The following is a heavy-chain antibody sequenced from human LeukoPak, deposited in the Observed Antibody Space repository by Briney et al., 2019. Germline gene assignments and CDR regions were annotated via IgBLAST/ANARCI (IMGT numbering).Heavy chain of an antibody. J-gene: IGHJ6*03. CDR3: ARTVYCSSTSCYHYYYYMDV. CDR1: GGSISSYY. D-gene: IGHD2-2*01. V-gene: IGHV4-4*07. Sequence: PSETLSLTCTVSGGSISSYYWSWIRQPAGKGLEWIGRIYTRGSTNYNPSLKSRVTMSVDTSKNQFSLKLSSVTAADTAVYYCARTVYCSSTSCYHYYYYMDVWGKGTTVTVSS. CDR2: IYTRGST.